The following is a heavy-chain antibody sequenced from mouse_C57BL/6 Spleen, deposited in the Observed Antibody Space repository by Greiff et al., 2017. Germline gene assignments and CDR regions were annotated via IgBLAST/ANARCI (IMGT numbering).Heavy chain of an antibody. CDR3: ARQALRAMDY. CDR1: GYTFTSYW. J-gene: IGHJ4*01. V-gene: IGHV1-50*01. CDR2: IDPSDSYT. Sequence: VQLQQPGAELVKPGASVKLSCKASGYTFTSYWMQWVKQRPGQGLEWIGEIDPSDSYTNYNQKFKGKATLTVDTSSSTAYMQLSSLTSEDSAVYYCARQALRAMDYWGQGTSVTVSS.